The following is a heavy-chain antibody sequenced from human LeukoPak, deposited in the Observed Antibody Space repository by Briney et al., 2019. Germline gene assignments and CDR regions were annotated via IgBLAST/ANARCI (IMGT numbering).Heavy chain of an antibody. Sequence: GGCLRLSCAASGFTFSIYAMSWVRQDPGKGLEWVSAISASGGSTYYADSVKGRFTISRDNSKNTPYLQMNSLRAEHTAVYYCARGLHYSGSRSYYNPHPPYYFDYWGQGTLVPVSS. CDR1: GFTFSIYA. CDR2: ISASGGST. CDR3: ARGLHYSGSRSYYNPHPPYYFDY. D-gene: IGHD3-10*01. V-gene: IGHV3-23*01. J-gene: IGHJ4*02.